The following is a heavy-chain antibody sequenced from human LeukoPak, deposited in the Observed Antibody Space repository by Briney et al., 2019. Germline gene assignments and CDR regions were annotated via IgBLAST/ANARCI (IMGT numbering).Heavy chain of an antibody. Sequence: GGSLRLSCAASGFTFSSYWMSWVRQAPGKELEWVANIKQDGSEKYYVDSVKGRFTISRDNAKNSLYLQMNSLRAEDTAVYYCARDGLAAAISYMDVWGKGTTVTVSS. V-gene: IGHV3-7*01. J-gene: IGHJ6*03. D-gene: IGHD6-13*01. CDR1: GFTFSSYW. CDR2: IKQDGSEK. CDR3: ARDGLAAAISYMDV.